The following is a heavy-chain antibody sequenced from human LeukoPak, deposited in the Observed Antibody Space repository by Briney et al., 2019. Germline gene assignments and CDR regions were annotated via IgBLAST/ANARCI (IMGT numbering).Heavy chain of an antibody. CDR1: GGSISSSSFY. CDR2: IYYSGST. J-gene: IGHJ3*02. Sequence: SSETLSLTCTVSGGSISSSSFYWSWIRQPPGKGLEWIGYIYYSGSTKYKPSLKSRVTISVDTSKNQFSLKLSSVTAADTAVYYCARGRFLDAFDIWGQGTMVTVSS. CDR3: ARGRFLDAFDI. V-gene: IGHV4-61*01. D-gene: IGHD3-3*01.